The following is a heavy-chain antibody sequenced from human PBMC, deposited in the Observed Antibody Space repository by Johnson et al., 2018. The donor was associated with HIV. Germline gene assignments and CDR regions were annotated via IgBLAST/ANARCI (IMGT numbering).Heavy chain of an antibody. CDR3: ARFLGYYDSNGYYFGDGFDV. Sequence: VQLVESGGGVVRPGGSLRLSCAASGFTFVDYVMSWVRQAPGKGLEWVSGINWIGDNTAYADSLKGRFTLSRDNDKNSLYLKMNSLEAEDTAWYYCARFLGYYDSNGYYFGDGFDVWGRGTMVTVSS. CDR2: INWIGDNT. J-gene: IGHJ3*01. D-gene: IGHD3-22*01. CDR1: GFTFVDYV. V-gene: IGHV3-20*04.